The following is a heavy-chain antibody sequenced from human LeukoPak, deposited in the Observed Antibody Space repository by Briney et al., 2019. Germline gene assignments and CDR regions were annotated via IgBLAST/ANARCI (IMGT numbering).Heavy chain of an antibody. CDR1: GGTFSSYA. J-gene: IGHJ3*02. D-gene: IGHD1-26*01. Sequence: SVTVSCTASGGTFSSYAISWVRQAPGQGLEWMGGIIPIFGTANYAQKFQGRVTITADESTSTAYMELSSLRSEDTAVYYCAREAVGATDAFDIWGQGTMVTVSS. V-gene: IGHV1-69*13. CDR2: IIPIFGTA. CDR3: AREAVGATDAFDI.